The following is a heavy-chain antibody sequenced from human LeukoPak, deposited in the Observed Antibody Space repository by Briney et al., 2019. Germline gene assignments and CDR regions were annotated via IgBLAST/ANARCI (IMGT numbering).Heavy chain of an antibody. Sequence: GGSLRLSCVASGFTFSNYWMHWVRQAPGEGLVWVSRINSDGTNTNYADSVKGRSTISRDNAKNTLYLQMNSLRAEDTAVYYCLKGGYYIHNWFDPWGQGTLVTVSS. D-gene: IGHD3-3*01. CDR3: LKGGYYIHNWFDP. CDR1: GFTFSNYW. CDR2: INSDGTNT. V-gene: IGHV3-74*01. J-gene: IGHJ5*02.